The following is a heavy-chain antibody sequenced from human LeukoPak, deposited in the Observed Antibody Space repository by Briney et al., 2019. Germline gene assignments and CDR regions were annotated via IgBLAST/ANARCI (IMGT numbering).Heavy chain of an antibody. CDR3: ARDVLITGTHPI. V-gene: IGHV3-21*01. D-gene: IGHD1-7*01. CDR1: GFTFSSYS. J-gene: IGHJ3*02. CDR2: ISSSSSYI. Sequence: PGGSLRLSCAASGFTFSSYSMNWVRQAPGKGLEWVSSISSSSSYIYYADSVKGRFTISRDNAKNSLYLQMNSLRAEDTAVYYCARDVLITGTHPIWGQGTMVTVSS.